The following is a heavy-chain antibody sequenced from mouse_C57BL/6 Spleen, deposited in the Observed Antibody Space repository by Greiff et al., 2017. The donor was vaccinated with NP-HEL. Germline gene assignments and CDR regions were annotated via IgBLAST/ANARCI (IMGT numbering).Heavy chain of an antibody. CDR2: IWRGGST. CDR3: ATQRGYGSPYAMDY. D-gene: IGHD1-1*01. V-gene: IGHV2-5*01. Sequence: QVQLKQSGPGLVQPSQCLSITCTVSGFSLTSYGVHWVRQSPGKGLEWLGVIWRGGSTDYNAAFMSRLSITKDNSKSQVFFKMNSLQADDTAIYYCATQRGYGSPYAMDYWGQGTSVTVSS. CDR1: GFSLTSYG. J-gene: IGHJ4*01.